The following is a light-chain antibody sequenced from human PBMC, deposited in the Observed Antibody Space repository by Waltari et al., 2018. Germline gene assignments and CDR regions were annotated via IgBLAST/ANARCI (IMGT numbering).Light chain of an antibody. V-gene: IGKV1D-16*01. CDR2: GVS. Sequence: DIEMTQSPSSVSASVGDSVTITCRASQEITRWLAWYQQRPGKAPKLLIYGVSTLQRGVPSRFSGSHSGTEFTLTISSLQPEDFATYHCQQYSSYRAFGQGTTVEIK. J-gene: IGKJ1*01. CDR3: QQYSSYRA. CDR1: QEITRW.